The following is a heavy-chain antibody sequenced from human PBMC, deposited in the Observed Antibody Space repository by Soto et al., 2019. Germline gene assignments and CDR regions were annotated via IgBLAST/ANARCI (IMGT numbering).Heavy chain of an antibody. CDR2: IDWTDDK. D-gene: IGHD3-10*01. J-gene: IGHJ4*02. V-gene: IGHV2-5*01. CDR3: AHFSDIWFGELLYANNFDY. CDR1: GFALSTSGVG. Sequence: QITLKESGPTLGKPAQTLTLTCTFSGFALSTSGVGVGWIRQPPGKALEWLALIDWTDDKRYSPSLKSRLTITKDPSKNQVVLTMTNMDPVDTATYYCAHFSDIWFGELLYANNFDYWGQGTLVTVSS.